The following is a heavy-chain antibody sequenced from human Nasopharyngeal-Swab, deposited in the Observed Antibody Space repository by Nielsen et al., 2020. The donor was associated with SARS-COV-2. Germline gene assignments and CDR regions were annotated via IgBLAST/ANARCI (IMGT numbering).Heavy chain of an antibody. CDR3: ATGVCGGDCYPAQHDAFDI. D-gene: IGHD2-21*02. J-gene: IGHJ3*02. Sequence: SVKVSCKASGGTFSSYAISWVRQAPGQGLEWMGGIIPIFGTANYAQKFQGRVTITADESTSTAYMELSSLRSEDTAVYYCATGVCGGDCYPAQHDAFDIWGQGTVVTVSS. CDR2: IIPIFGTA. V-gene: IGHV1-69*13. CDR1: GGTFSSYA.